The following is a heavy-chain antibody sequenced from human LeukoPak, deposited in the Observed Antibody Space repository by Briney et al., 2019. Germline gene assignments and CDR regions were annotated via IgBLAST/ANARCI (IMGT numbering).Heavy chain of an antibody. Sequence: SGPTLVNPTQTLTLTCTFSGFSLPTRGVGVGWIRQPPGKALEWLALIYWNDHKPYSPALRSRLTVTKDTSKNQVVLTMTNMHPVDTATYYCAHSYDTGGNYYSRFDNWGQGTLVTVSS. CDR2: IYWNDHK. CDR1: GFSLPTRGVG. V-gene: IGHV2-5*01. J-gene: IGHJ4*02. CDR3: AHSYDTGGNYYSRFDN. D-gene: IGHD3-22*01.